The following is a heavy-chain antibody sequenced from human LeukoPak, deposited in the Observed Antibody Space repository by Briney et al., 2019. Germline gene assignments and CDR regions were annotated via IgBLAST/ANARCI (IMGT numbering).Heavy chain of an antibody. CDR1: GGYISSYY. D-gene: IGHD3-22*01. CDR2: LDTSGST. CDR3: ASTTYYYDSSGYYFLDY. V-gene: IGHV4-4*07. J-gene: IGHJ4*02. Sequence: SETLSLTCTVSGGYISSYYWSWLRQPPRKGLEWIECLDTSGSTNYNPSVKSRVTMSGDTSKKQFSLKLSSVTAADTAVYYCASTTYYYDSSGYYFLDYWGQGTLVTVSS.